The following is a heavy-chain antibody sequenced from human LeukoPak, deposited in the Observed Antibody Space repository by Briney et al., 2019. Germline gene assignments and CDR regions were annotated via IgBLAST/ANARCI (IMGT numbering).Heavy chain of an antibody. D-gene: IGHD6-19*01. J-gene: IGHJ4*02. CDR1: EYSLSDLS. CDR2: FDSENKKK. CDR3: ATDRVYRSSGRSWGFFDY. V-gene: IGHV1-24*01. Sequence: GPSVKLSCKICEYSLSDLSIHCAREAPGEGLECRVGFDSENKKKVYSQEFQVSVTMTEDTSADKAYMELTSLRSEDKAVYFCATDRVYRSSGRSWGFFDYWGPGTLVIVSS.